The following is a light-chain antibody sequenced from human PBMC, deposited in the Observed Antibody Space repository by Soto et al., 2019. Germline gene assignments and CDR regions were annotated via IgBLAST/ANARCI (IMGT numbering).Light chain of an antibody. J-gene: IGKJ5*01. CDR2: GAS. V-gene: IGKV3-20*01. Sequence: EIVLSQSPGALSLSPGERATRSCRASQSVRSNYLAWYQQKRGRAPSLLIYGASSRATGIPDRFSGSGSGTDFTLTISRLEPEDFAVYYCQQYGNSLSITFGQGTRLEIK. CDR1: QSVRSNY. CDR3: QQYGNSLSIT.